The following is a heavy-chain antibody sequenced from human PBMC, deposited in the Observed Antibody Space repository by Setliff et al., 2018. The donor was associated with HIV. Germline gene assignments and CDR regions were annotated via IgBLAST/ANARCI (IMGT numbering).Heavy chain of an antibody. D-gene: IGHD6-13*01. V-gene: IGHV4-61*10. J-gene: IGHJ5*01. CDR3: ASSQQQLNPPDS. Sequence: SETLSLTCTGSGDSIRSGIYYWSWIRQPAGKGLEWIGRVNSRGYTEYNTSFPSQVTISVDTSKNQFSLKLSSVTAADTAVYYCASSQQQLNPPDSWGQGTLVTVSS. CDR2: VNSRGYT. CDR1: GDSIRSGIYY.